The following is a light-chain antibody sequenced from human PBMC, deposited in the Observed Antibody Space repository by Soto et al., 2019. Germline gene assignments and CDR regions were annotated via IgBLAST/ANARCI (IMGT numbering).Light chain of an antibody. Sequence: DIQMTQSPSTLSASVGDRVTITCRASQSISSWLAWYQQKPGKAPKLLIYKASSLESGVPSRFRGSGSGTEFTLTISSLQPDDFATYYCQQYNSYPETFGPGTKVDIK. CDR1: QSISSW. CDR3: QQYNSYPET. J-gene: IGKJ3*01. CDR2: KAS. V-gene: IGKV1-5*03.